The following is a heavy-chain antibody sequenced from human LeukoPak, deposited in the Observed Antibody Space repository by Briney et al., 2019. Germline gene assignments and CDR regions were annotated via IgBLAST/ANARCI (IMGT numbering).Heavy chain of an antibody. CDR1: GFTFSIYW. D-gene: IGHD1/OR15-1a*01. J-gene: IGHJ4*02. Sequence: GGSLRLSCAASGFTFSIYWMAWVRQAPGRGLEWVANIKEDGTVQHYVDSVKGRLTISRDNAKESLFLQMNSLRAEDTAVYYCARDRGWNTFDYWGQGTLVTVSS. V-gene: IGHV3-7*01. CDR2: IKEDGTVQ. CDR3: ARDRGWNTFDY.